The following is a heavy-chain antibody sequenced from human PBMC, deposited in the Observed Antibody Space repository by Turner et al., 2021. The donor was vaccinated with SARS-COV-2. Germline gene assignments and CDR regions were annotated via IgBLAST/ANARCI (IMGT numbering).Heavy chain of an antibody. V-gene: IGHV4-34*01. D-gene: IGHD3-3*01. CDR3: ARGDDPRKSGVV. CDR2: VNPYGTT. Sequence: QVQLQQWGAGPLKPSETLSLICAVNGVSLSGYYWTWIRQPPGKGLEWIGEVNPYGTTYYNPSLKSRVSMSVDTSKNQFSLKRNSVTAADTAFYYCARGDDPRKSGVVWGQGTLVTVSS. J-gene: IGHJ4*02. CDR1: GVSLSGYY.